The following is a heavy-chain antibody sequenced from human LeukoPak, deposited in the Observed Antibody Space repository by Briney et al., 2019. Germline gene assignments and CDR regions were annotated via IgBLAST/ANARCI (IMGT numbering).Heavy chain of an antibody. J-gene: IGHJ6*02. Sequence: GGSLRLSCAASGFTFSIYAMSWVRQAPGKGLEWVSYISDSSSITYYADSVKGRFTISRDNAKNSLSLQLNSLRDEDTAVYFCAKVIRGGYGMDVWGQGTTVTVSS. D-gene: IGHD3-10*01. V-gene: IGHV3-48*02. CDR2: ISDSSSIT. CDR1: GFTFSIYA. CDR3: AKVIRGGYGMDV.